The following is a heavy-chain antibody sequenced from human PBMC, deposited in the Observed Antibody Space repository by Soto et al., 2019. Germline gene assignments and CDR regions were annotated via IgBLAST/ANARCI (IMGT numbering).Heavy chain of an antibody. D-gene: IGHD5-12*01. V-gene: IGHV1-58*01. J-gene: IGHJ5*02. CDR3: AAPRVART. CDR2: IVVGSGNT. CDR1: GFTFTRCA. Sequence: SVKVSCKASGFTFTRCAVQWVRQARGHRLEWIGWIVVGSGNTNYAQKFQKRVTITRDMSTSTAYMELSSLRSEDTAVYYCAAPRVARTWGQGTLVTVPQ.